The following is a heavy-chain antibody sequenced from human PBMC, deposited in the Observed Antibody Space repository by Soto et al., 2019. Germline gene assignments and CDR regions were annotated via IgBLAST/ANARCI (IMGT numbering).Heavy chain of an antibody. CDR3: AADRTYCGGDCYVD. J-gene: IGHJ4*02. V-gene: IGHV4-31*03. Sequence: SETLSLTCTVSGGSTGSGGNYWSWVRQHPGKGLEWIAYIYFSGSTYYNPSLRSRVAVSVDTSKNQFSLKLNSVTAADTAVYYCAADRTYCGGDCYVDWGQGTLVTVSS. CDR2: IYFSGST. D-gene: IGHD2-21*02. CDR1: GGSTGSGGNY.